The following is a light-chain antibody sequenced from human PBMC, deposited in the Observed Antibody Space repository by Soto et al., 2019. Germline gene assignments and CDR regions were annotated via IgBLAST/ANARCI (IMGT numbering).Light chain of an antibody. V-gene: IGKV1-8*01. J-gene: IGKJ1*01. Sequence: AIRMTQSPSSLSASTGDRVTITCRASQGISSYLAWYQQKPGKAPKLLIYAASTLQSGVPSRFSGSGSGTDFTLTISCLQSEYFAIYYCQQYYSYPRTFGQGTKVDIK. CDR2: AAS. CDR3: QQYYSYPRT. CDR1: QGISSY.